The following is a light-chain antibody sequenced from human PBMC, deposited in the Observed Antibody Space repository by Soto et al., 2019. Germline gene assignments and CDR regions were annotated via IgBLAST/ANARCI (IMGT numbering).Light chain of an antibody. CDR1: SNDIGEYHY. J-gene: IGLJ2*01. CDR3: TSYAGSDDPVL. CDR2: EVT. Sequence: QSALTQPPSSSGSPGQSVTIPCTGNSNDIGEYHYVSWYQQHPGKAPKLMIYEVTQRPSGVPHPFSGSKSGNTASLTVSGLQPEDEAYYYCTSYAGSDDPVLFVGGTKLTVV. V-gene: IGLV2-8*01.